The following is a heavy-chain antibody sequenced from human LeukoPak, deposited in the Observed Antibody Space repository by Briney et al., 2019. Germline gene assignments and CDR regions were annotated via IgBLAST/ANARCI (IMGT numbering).Heavy chain of an antibody. CDR3: ARPQPDYDGNSD. CDR2: MNPNSGNT. J-gene: IGHJ4*02. CDR1: GYTFTSYD. Sequence: GASVKVSCKASGYTFTSYDINWVRQATGQGLEWMGWMNPNSGNTGYAQKFQGRVTMTRNTSISTAYMELSSLRSEDTAVYYCARPQPDYDGNSDWGQGTLVTVSS. V-gene: IGHV1-8*01. D-gene: IGHD4-23*01.